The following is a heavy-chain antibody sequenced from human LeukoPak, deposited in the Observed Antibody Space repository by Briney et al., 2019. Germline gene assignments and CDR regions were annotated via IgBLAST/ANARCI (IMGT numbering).Heavy chain of an antibody. V-gene: IGHV3-23*01. CDR2: ISGSGGST. CDR1: GFTFSSYA. Sequence: QPGGSLRLSCAASGFTFSSYAMSWVRQAPGKGLEWVSAISGSGGSTYYADSVKGRLTISRDNSKNTLYLQMNSLRAEDTAVYYCAKGATVELGWTPYYFDYWGQGTLVTVSS. J-gene: IGHJ4*02. CDR3: AKGATVELGWTPYYFDY. D-gene: IGHD6-19*01.